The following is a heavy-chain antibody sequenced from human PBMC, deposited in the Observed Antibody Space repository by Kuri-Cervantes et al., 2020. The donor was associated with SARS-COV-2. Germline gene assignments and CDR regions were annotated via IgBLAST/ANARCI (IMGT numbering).Heavy chain of an antibody. Sequence: SQTLSLTCAVYGGSFSGYYWSWIRQPPGKGLEWIGEINHSGSTNYNPSLKTRVTISVNTSKNQFSLKLSSVTAADTAVYYCARVGAGVCSSACCYSRAFDYWGQGTLVTVSS. CDR3: ARVGAGVCSSACCYSRAFDY. CDR2: INHSGST. D-gene: IGHD2-2*02. V-gene: IGHV4-34*01. CDR1: GGSFSGYY. J-gene: IGHJ4*02.